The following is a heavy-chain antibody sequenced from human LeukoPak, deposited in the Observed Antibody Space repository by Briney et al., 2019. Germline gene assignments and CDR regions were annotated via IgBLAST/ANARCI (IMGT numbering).Heavy chain of an antibody. CDR2: IYYSGST. Sequence: SETLSLTCTVSGGSISGYYWSWIRQPPGKGLEWIGYIYYSGSTNYNPSLKSRVTISVDTSKNQFSLKLSSVTAADTAVYYCARDYGSGSQPFDYWGQGTLVTVSS. CDR1: GGSISGYY. V-gene: IGHV4-59*01. J-gene: IGHJ4*02. CDR3: ARDYGSGSQPFDY. D-gene: IGHD3-10*01.